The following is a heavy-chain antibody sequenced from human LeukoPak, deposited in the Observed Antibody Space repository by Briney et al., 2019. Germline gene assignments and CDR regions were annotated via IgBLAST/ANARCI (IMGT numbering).Heavy chain of an antibody. Sequence: GGSLRLSCAASGFIFTNYFVSWVRQAPGKGLEWVASIKHDGSEKYYVDSVRGRFTISRDNTMNSLYLQMSSLRAEDTAVYYCATDRGWRTSGYYLYYFEYWGQGTLVTFSS. V-gene: IGHV3-7*01. J-gene: IGHJ4*02. CDR3: ATDRGWRTSGYYLYYFEY. CDR2: IKHDGSEK. CDR1: GFIFTNYF. D-gene: IGHD3-3*01.